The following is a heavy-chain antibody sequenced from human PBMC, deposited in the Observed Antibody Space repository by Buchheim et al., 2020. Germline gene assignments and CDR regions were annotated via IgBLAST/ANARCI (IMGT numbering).Heavy chain of an antibody. CDR3: ARDGSYSSGAYYYGMDV. J-gene: IGHJ6*02. V-gene: IGHV3-33*01. CDR2: IWYDGSNK. D-gene: IGHD6-19*01. CDR1: GFTFSSYG. Sequence: QVQLVESGGGVVQPGRSLRLSCAASGFTFSSYGMHWVRQAPGTGLEWVAVIWYDGSNKYYADSVKGRFTIPRAYSKKTPYLPMNSLRAEDTAVYYCARDGSYSSGAYYYGMDVRGQGTT.